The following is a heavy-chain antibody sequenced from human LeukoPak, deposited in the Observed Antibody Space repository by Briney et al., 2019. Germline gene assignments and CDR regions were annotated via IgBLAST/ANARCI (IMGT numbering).Heavy chain of an antibody. CDR1: GYTFTGYY. D-gene: IGHD1-26*01. V-gene: IGHV1-2*02. CDR2: INPNSGGA. Sequence: ASVKVSCKASGYTFTGYYMHWVRQAPGQGLEWMGWINPNSGGANYAQKFQGRVTMTRDTSISTAYMELSRLRSDDTAVYYCARAREVGHDYGDYWGQGTLVTVSS. J-gene: IGHJ4*02. CDR3: ARAREVGHDYGDY.